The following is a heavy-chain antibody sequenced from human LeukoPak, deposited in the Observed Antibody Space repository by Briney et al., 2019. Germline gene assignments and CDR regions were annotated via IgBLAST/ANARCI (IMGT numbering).Heavy chain of an antibody. V-gene: IGHV3-33*06. CDR3: AKDRSDYGDYLFDY. J-gene: IGHJ4*02. CDR1: GFTFSSYG. Sequence: GGSLRLSCAASGFTFSSYGMHWVRQAPGKGLEWVAVIWYDGSNKYYADSVKGRFTISRDNSKNTLYLQMNSLRAEDTAVYYCAKDRSDYGDYLFDYWGQGTLVTVSS. CDR2: IWYDGSNK. D-gene: IGHD4-17*01.